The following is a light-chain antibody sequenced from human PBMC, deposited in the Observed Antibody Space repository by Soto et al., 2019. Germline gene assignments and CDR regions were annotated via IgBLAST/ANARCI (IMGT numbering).Light chain of an antibody. CDR3: QHYGRSPLT. Sequence: IVLTQSPGTLSLSPGERATLSCRASQSISATHLAWYQQRPGQAPRLLLYGASSRATGIPDRFSGSGSGTAFTLTISRVEPEDFAVFYCQHYGRSPLTFGGGTKVEIK. CDR2: GAS. J-gene: IGKJ4*01. CDR1: QSISATH. V-gene: IGKV3-20*01.